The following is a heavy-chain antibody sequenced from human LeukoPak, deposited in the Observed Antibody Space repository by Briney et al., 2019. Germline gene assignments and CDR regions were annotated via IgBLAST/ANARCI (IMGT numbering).Heavy chain of an antibody. D-gene: IGHD3-10*01. CDR3: AREGSGMAQIGAFDI. Sequence: SETLSLTCTVSGGSISSYYWSRIRQPPGKGLEWIGYIYYSGSTNYNPSLKSRVTISVDTSKNQFSLKLSSVTAADTAVYYCAREGSGMAQIGAFDIWGQGTMVTVSS. V-gene: IGHV4-59*01. CDR1: GGSISSYY. J-gene: IGHJ3*02. CDR2: IYYSGST.